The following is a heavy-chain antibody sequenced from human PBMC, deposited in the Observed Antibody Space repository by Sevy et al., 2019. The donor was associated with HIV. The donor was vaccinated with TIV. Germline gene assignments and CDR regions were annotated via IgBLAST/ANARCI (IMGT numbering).Heavy chain of an antibody. V-gene: IGHV3-48*02. CDR3: ARVIGSGFSYGVYYYYGMDV. J-gene: IGHJ6*02. D-gene: IGHD5-18*01. Sequence: GGSLRLSCEASGYTFKSYSLNWVRQAPGKGLEWLSFITSSSTTIYYADSVKGRLTVSRDDAKNSQHLQMDSLREEDTAVYYCARVIGSGFSYGVYYYYGMDVWGRGTTVTVSS. CDR1: GYTFKSYS. CDR2: ITSSSTTI.